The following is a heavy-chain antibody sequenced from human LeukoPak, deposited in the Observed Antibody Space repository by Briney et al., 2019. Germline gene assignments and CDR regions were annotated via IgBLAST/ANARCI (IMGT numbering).Heavy chain of an antibody. V-gene: IGHV1-69*04. Sequence: SVKVSCKASGGTFGSYAISWVRQAPGQGLEWMGRIIPILGIANYAQKFQGRVTITADKSTSTAYMELSSLRSEDTAVYYCAIDLTIFGVADWGQGTLVTVSS. J-gene: IGHJ4*02. CDR1: GGTFGSYA. CDR2: IIPILGIA. CDR3: AIDLTIFGVAD. D-gene: IGHD3-3*01.